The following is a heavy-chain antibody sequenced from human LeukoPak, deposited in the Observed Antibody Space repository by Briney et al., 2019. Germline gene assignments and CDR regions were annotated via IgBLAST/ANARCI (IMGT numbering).Heavy chain of an antibody. J-gene: IGHJ6*02. V-gene: IGHV3-66*01. D-gene: IGHD6-19*01. Sequence: GGSLRLSCAASGFTFSVYAMSWVRQAPGKGLEWVSTIYSGGSTYYAESVKGRFTISRDNSENTLSLEMNSLKVEDTAVYYCARDFAVTTDRHYFYHGLDVWGQGTTVTVSS. CDR1: GFTFSVYA. CDR2: IYSGGST. CDR3: ARDFAVTTDRHYFYHGLDV.